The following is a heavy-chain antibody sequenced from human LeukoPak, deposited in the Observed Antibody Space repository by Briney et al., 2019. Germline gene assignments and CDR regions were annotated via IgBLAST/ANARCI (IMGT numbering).Heavy chain of an antibody. D-gene: IGHD4/OR15-4a*01. CDR3: ARRAGAYSHPYDY. CDR2: ISGGGSGT. V-gene: IGHV3-23*01. J-gene: IGHJ4*02. Sequence: GGSLRLSCAASGFTFSSYAMSWVRQAPGKGLEWVSSISGGGSGTYYADSVKGRFTISRDNSKKTLHLQMNSLRAEDTAVYYCARRAGAYSHPYDYWGQGTLVTVSS. CDR1: GFTFSSYA.